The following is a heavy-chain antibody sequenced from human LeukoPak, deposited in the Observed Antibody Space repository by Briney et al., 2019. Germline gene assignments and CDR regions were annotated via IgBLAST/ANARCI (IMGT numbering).Heavy chain of an antibody. V-gene: IGHV1-2*06. CDR3: ARENTHHLFWGNWFDP. Sequence: ASVKVSCKASGYTFTDYYMHWVRQTPGQGLEWMGRINPKTGDTSSPQKFQGRVTMTRDTSISTVYMELSSLTSDDTALYFCARENTHHLFWGNWFDPWGQGTLVTVSS. D-gene: IGHD3-16*01. CDR1: GYTFTDYY. J-gene: IGHJ5*02. CDR2: INPKTGDT.